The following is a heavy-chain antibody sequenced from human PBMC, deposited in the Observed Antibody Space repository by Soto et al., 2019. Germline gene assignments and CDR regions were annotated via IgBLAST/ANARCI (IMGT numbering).Heavy chain of an antibody. D-gene: IGHD2-15*01. CDR1: GFTFSNYA. V-gene: IGHV3-23*01. J-gene: IGHJ4*02. CDR2: FSSGGGGT. Sequence: EVQLLESGGGLLQPGGSLRLSCTASGFTFSNYAMSWVRQAPGKGLAWVSTFSSGGGGTYYADSVKGRLTISRDNSKNTLSLQMNSLRAEDTAVYYCTKANRYCSGANCFTFDYWGLGTLVTVSS. CDR3: TKANRYCSGANCFTFDY.